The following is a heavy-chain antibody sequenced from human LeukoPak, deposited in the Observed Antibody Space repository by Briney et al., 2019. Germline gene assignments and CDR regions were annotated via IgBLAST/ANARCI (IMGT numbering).Heavy chain of an antibody. CDR2: ISGSGDNT. D-gene: IGHD6-19*01. V-gene: IGHV3-23*01. J-gene: IGHJ4*02. CDR3: AKGHSSAWYDY. CDR1: GFTFSSYA. Sequence: GGSLRLSCAASGFTFSSYAMSWVRQVPGKGLEWVSVISGSGDNTYYADSVKGRFTISRDNSKNMLYLQMNSLRAEDTAVYYCAKGHSSAWYDYWGQGALVTVSS.